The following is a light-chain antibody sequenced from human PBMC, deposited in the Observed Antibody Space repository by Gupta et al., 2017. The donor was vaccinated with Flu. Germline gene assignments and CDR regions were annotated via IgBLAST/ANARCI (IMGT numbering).Light chain of an antibody. V-gene: IGLV2-14*01. CDR3: ASYKATSTYVL. CDR2: SVS. CDR1: YGDIGSSTY. Sequence: QSALTQPASVSGSPGQSITISCTGSYGDIGSSTYVSWYQQQPGRAPRLIIYSVSFRPSGISSRFSGSKSGDTASLTISGLQAEDEADYHCASYKATSTYVLFGGGTKVTVL. J-gene: IGLJ2*01.